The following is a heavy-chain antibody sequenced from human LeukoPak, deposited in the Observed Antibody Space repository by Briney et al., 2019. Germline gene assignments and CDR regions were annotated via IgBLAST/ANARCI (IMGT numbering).Heavy chain of an antibody. J-gene: IGHJ6*03. CDR1: GYTFTGYY. Sequence: ASVKVSCKASGYTFTGYYMHWVRQAPGQGLEWMGWINPNSGGTNYAQKFQGRVTMTRDTSISTAYMELSSLRSEDTAVYYCARNLGYCSGGSCYYYMDVWGKGTTVTVSS. CDR2: INPNSGGT. V-gene: IGHV1-2*02. CDR3: ARNLGYCSGGSCYYYMDV. D-gene: IGHD2-15*01.